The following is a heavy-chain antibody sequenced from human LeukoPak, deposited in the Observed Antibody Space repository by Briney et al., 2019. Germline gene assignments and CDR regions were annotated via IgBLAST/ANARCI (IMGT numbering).Heavy chain of an antibody. J-gene: IGHJ1*01. CDR2: ISGSGGST. CDR1: GFTFSSYA. Sequence: GGSLRLSCAASGFTFSSYAMSWVRQAPGKGLEWVSAISGSGGSTYYADSVKGRFTISRDNSKNTLYLQMNSLRAEDTAVYYCAKDRTGYDSSGYYTHWGQGTLVTVSS. V-gene: IGHV3-23*01. D-gene: IGHD3-22*01. CDR3: AKDRTGYDSSGYYTH.